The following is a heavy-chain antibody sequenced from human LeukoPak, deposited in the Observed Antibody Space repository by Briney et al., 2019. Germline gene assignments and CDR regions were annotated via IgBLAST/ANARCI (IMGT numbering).Heavy chain of an antibody. CDR3: ARGYSATYGRFDP. V-gene: IGHV4-59*01. Sequence: SETLSLTRTVSGGSISSYYWSWIRQPAGKGLEWIGYIYYTGNTNYNPSLKSRVTISVDTSKNQFSLKLTSVTAADTAVYFCARGYSATYGRFDPWGQGTLVTVSS. CDR2: IYYTGNT. D-gene: IGHD1-26*01. J-gene: IGHJ5*02. CDR1: GGSISSYY.